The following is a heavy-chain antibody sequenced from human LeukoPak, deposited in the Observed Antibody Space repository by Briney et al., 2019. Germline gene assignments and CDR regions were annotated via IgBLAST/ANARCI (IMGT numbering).Heavy chain of an antibody. CDR3: ARGMYCGGDCYSYYFDY. D-gene: IGHD2-21*02. J-gene: IGHJ4*02. V-gene: IGHV3-21*01. CDR1: GITFSSYS. CDR2: ISSSSYI. Sequence: GGSLRLSCAASGITFSSYSMNWVRQAPGKGLEWVSSISSSSYIYYADSVKGRFTISRDNAKNSLYLQMNSLRAEDTAVYYCARGMYCGGDCYSYYFDYWGQGTLVTVSS.